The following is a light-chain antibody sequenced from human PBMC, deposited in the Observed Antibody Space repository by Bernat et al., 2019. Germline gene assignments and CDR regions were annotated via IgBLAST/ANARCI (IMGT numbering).Light chain of an antibody. CDR3: MQSLQTPYT. CDR2: LGS. CDR1: QSLLHDNGYKY. Sequence: DIKMPQSQLSLTVTPGEPASISCKSSQSLLHDNGYKYLDWYLQKPGQSPQLLIYLGSHRASGVPDRISGSGSGTHFTLKINRVEAEDVGTYYCMQSLQTPYTFGQGTKLEIK. V-gene: IGKV2-28*01. J-gene: IGKJ2*01.